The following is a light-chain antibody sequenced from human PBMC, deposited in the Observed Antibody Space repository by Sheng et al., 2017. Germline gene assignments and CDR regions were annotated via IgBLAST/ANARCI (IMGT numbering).Light chain of an antibody. V-gene: IGKV1-27*01. CDR1: QGISSY. CDR3: QKYNNAPWT. J-gene: IGKJ1*01. CDR2: AAS. Sequence: DIQMTQSPSSLSASVGDRVTITCRASQGISSYLAWYQEKSGTAPKLLIYAASTLQSGVPSRFSGSGSGTDFTLTISSLQPEDVATYYCQKYNNAPWTFGQGTKVEIK.